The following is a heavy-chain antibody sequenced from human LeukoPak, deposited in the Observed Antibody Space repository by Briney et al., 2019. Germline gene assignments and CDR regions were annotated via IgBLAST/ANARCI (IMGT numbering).Heavy chain of an antibody. J-gene: IGHJ4*02. CDR3: ARDRRRGIAAAGIIDY. V-gene: IGHV3-74*01. D-gene: IGHD6-13*01. CDR1: GFTFSSYA. Sequence: GGSLRLSCAASGFTFSSYAMSWVRQAPGKGLVWVSRINSDGSSTSYADSVKGRFTISRDNAKNTLYLQMNSLRAEDTAVYYCARDRRRGIAAAGIIDYWGQGTLVTVSS. CDR2: INSDGSST.